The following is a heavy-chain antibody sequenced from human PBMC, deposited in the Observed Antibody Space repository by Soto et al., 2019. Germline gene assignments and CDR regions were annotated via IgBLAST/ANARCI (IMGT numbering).Heavy chain of an antibody. CDR1: GFSFSSFA. D-gene: IGHD4-17*01. CDR2: IGGSGVIT. Sequence: EVQLLESGGGWVQPGGSLRLSCRASGFSFSSFAMTWVRQAPGKGLEWVSSIGGSGVITYYADSVKGRFTISRDNSRNTLFLHMNSLRADDTAVYHCAKDPNGDYVGAFDSWGQGTLVTVSS. J-gene: IGHJ4*02. V-gene: IGHV3-23*01. CDR3: AKDPNGDYVGAFDS.